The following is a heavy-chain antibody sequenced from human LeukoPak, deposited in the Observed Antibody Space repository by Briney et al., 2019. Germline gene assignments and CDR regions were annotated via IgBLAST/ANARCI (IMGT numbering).Heavy chain of an antibody. Sequence: PGGSLRLSCAASGFTFSSYAMSWVRQAPGKGLEWVSGISSDGSITSYADSVRGRFTISRDNAKNTVSVQMNSLRAEDTAVYYCVRFDSSGHYYYFDYWGQGALVTVSS. J-gene: IGHJ4*02. CDR3: VRFDSSGHYYYFDY. V-gene: IGHV3-74*01. D-gene: IGHD3-22*01. CDR2: ISSDGSIT. CDR1: GFTFSSYA.